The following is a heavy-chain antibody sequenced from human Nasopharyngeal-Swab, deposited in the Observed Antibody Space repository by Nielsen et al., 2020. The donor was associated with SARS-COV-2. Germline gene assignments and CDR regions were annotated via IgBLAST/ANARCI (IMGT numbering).Heavy chain of an antibody. CDR2: ISYDGSNK. V-gene: IGHV3-30*04. D-gene: IGHD6-19*01. CDR1: GFTFSSYA. Sequence: GESLKISCAASGFTFSSYAMHWVRQAPGKGLEWVAVISYDGSNKYYADSVKGRFTISRDNSKNTLYLQMNSLRAEDTAVYYCAKGIAVAGTPLFDYWGQGTLVTVSS. CDR3: AKGIAVAGTPLFDY. J-gene: IGHJ4*02.